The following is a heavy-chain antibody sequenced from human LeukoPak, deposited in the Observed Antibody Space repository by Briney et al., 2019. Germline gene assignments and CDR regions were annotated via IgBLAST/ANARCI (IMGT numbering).Heavy chain of an antibody. Sequence: QGLEWMGIINPSGGSTSYAQKFQGRVTMTRDTSTSTVYMELSSLRSEDTAVYYCTLGKLDYWGQGTLVTVSS. V-gene: IGHV1-46*01. CDR2: INPSGGST. J-gene: IGHJ4*02. CDR3: TLGKLDY.